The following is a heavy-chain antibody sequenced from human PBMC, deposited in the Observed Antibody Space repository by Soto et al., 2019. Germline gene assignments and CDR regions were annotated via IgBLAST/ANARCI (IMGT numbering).Heavy chain of an antibody. D-gene: IGHD3-10*01. Sequence: QVQLVQSGAEVKKPGSSVKVSCKASGGTFSSYTISWVRQAPGQGLEWMGRIIPILGIANYAQKFQGRVTITADKSTSTGYRELSSLRSEDTAVYYCARASYYYGSGSYWYFDLWGRGTLVTVSS. V-gene: IGHV1-69*02. CDR3: ARASYYYGSGSYWYFDL. CDR2: IIPILGIA. CDR1: GGTFSSYT. J-gene: IGHJ2*01.